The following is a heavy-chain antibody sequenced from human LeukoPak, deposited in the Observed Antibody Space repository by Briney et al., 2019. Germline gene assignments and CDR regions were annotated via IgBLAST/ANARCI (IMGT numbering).Heavy chain of an antibody. J-gene: IGHJ4*02. V-gene: IGHV3-48*03. CDR3: ARSARGYSYGLGDY. CDR2: ISSSGSTI. CDR1: GFTFSSYE. Sequence: GGSLRLSCAASGFTFSSYEMNWVRQAPGKGLEWVSYISSSGSTIYYADSVKGRFTISRDNAKNLLYLQMNSLRAEDTAAYYCARSARGYSYGLGDYWGQGTLVTVSS. D-gene: IGHD5-18*01.